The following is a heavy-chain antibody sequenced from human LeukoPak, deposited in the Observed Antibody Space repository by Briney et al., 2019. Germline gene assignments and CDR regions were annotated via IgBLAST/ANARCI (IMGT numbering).Heavy chain of an antibody. J-gene: IGHJ4*02. CDR1: GYTFTSYY. D-gene: IGHD1-26*01. V-gene: IGHV1-46*01. CDR3: ATARLGATPYFDY. Sequence: ASVKVSCKASGYTFTSYYMHWVRQAPGQGLEWMGIINPSGGSTSYAQKFQGRVTMTEDTSTDTAYMELSSLRSEDTAVYYCATARLGATPYFDYWGQGTLVTVSS. CDR2: INPSGGST.